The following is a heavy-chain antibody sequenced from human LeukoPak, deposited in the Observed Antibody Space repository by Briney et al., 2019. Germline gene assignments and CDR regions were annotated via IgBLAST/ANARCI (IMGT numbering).Heavy chain of an antibody. V-gene: IGHV1-69*06. CDR3: ARAGSSGWRIDY. D-gene: IGHD6-19*01. Sequence: SVKVSCKASGGTFSCYAISWVRQAPGQGLEWMGGIIPIFGTANYAQKFQGRVTITADKSTSTAYMELSSLRSEDTAVYYCARAGSSGWRIDYWGQGTLVTVSS. CDR2: IIPIFGTA. CDR1: GGTFSCYA. J-gene: IGHJ4*02.